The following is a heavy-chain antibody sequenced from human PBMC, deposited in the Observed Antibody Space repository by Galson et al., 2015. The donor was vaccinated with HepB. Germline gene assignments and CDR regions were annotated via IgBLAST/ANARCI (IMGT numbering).Heavy chain of an antibody. CDR1: GVTLSAYV. V-gene: IGHV3-64D*06. D-gene: IGHD6-13*01. CDR3: VRSSWYIPVPDDAFDV. Sequence: SLRLSCAASGVTLSAYVMHWGRQAPGKGLEDVSGISRNGGSTYYADSVRGKFTIFRDNSKNTLYLQMNSLRPEDTAVDYCVRSSWYIPVPDDAFDVCGPGTMLTVSS. CDR2: ISRNGGST. J-gene: IGHJ3*01.